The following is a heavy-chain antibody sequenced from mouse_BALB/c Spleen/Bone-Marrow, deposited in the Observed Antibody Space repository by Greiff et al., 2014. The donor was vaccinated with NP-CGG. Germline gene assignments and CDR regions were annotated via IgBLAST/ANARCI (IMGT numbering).Heavy chain of an antibody. Sequence: EVQLQESGAELVKPGASVKLSCTASGFNIKDTYMHWVKQRPEQGLEWIGRIDPANGNTRYDPKFQGKATITADTSSNTAYLQLSSLTSEDTAVYYCARWEYYAMDYWGQGTSVTVSS. D-gene: IGHD4-1*01. CDR2: IDPANGNT. V-gene: IGHV14-3*02. J-gene: IGHJ4*01. CDR3: ARWEYYAMDY. CDR1: GFNIKDTY.